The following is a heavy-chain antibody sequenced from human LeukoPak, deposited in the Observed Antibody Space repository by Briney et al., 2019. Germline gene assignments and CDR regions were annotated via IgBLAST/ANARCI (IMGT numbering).Heavy chain of an antibody. CDR2: ISGSGGST. J-gene: IGHJ3*02. Sequence: GGSLRLSCAASGFTFSSYAMSWVRQAPGKGLGWVSAISGSGGSTYYADSVKGRFTISRDNSKNTLYLQMNSLRAEDTAVYYCAKEQAGLDVGLLWYREGPAFDIWGQGTMVTVSS. D-gene: IGHD3-10*01. V-gene: IGHV3-23*01. CDR1: GFTFSSYA. CDR3: AKEQAGLDVGLLWYREGPAFDI.